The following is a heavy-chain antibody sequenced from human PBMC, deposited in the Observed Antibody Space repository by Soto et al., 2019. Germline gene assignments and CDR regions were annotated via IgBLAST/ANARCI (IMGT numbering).Heavy chain of an antibody. J-gene: IGHJ6*02. Sequence: PSETLSLTCTVSGGSISSYYWSWIRQPPGRGLEWIGYIYYSGSTNYNPSLKSRVTISVDTSKNQFSLKLSSVTTADTAVYYCARDTSYYYYYGMDVWAKGPRSPSP. CDR2: IYYSGST. V-gene: IGHV4-59*01. CDR3: ARDTSYYYYYGMDV. CDR1: GGSISSYY.